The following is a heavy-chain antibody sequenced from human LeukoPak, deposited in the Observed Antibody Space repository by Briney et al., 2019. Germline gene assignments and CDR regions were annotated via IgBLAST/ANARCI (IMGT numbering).Heavy chain of an antibody. D-gene: IGHD3-3*01. CDR2: ISSSSSTI. V-gene: IGHV3-48*01. Sequence: GGSLRLSCAASGSTFSSYSMNWVRQAPGKGLEWVSYISSSSSTIYYADSVKGRFTISRDNAKNSLYLQMNSLRAEDTAVYYCARESYYDFWSGSPHNWFDPWGQGTLVTVSS. CDR3: ARESYYDFWSGSPHNWFDP. CDR1: GSTFSSYS. J-gene: IGHJ5*02.